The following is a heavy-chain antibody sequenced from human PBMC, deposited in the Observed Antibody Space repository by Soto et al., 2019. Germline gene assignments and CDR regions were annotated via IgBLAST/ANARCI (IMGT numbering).Heavy chain of an antibody. Sequence: GESLKISCKGSGYSFTSYWIGWVRQMPGKGLEWMGIIYPGDSDTRYSPSFQGQVTISADKSISTAYLQWSSLKASDTAMYYCARSYFPRGYQLLIWYFDLWGRGTLVTVSS. V-gene: IGHV5-51*01. CDR3: ARSYFPRGYQLLIWYFDL. D-gene: IGHD2-2*01. CDR1: GYSFTSYW. J-gene: IGHJ2*01. CDR2: IYPGDSDT.